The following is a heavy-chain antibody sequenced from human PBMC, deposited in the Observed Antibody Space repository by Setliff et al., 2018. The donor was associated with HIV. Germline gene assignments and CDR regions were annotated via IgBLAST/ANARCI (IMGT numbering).Heavy chain of an antibody. CDR2: IYTSGST. V-gene: IGHV4-4*07. Sequence: SETLSLTCTVSGGSISSYYWSWIRQPAGKGLEWIGRIYTSGSTNYNPSLKSRVTMSVDTSKNQFSLKLISVTASDTAVYYCARGSYYEYYYYMDVWGKGTTVTVSS. CDR3: ARGSYYEYYYYMDV. D-gene: IGHD1-26*01. CDR1: GGSISSYY. J-gene: IGHJ6*03.